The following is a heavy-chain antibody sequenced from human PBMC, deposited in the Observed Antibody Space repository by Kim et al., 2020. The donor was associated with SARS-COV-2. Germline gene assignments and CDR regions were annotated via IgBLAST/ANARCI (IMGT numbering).Heavy chain of an antibody. V-gene: IGHV3-21*01. CDR2: ISSSSSYI. CDR3: ARDRSSSTSCLAT. D-gene: IGHD2-2*01. CDR1: GFTFSSYS. J-gene: IGHJ5*02. Sequence: GGSLRLSCAASGFTFSSYSMNWVRQAPGKGLEWVSSISSSSSYIYYADSVKGRFTISRDNAKNSLYLQMNSLRAEDTAVYYCARDRSSSTSCLATWGQGTLVTVSS.